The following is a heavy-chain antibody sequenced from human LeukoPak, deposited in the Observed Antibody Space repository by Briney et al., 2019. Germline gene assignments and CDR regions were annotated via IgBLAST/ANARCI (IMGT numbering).Heavy chain of an antibody. V-gene: IGHV3-23*01. CDR1: GFSFSTYA. CDR3: ARGGYFDN. CDR2: ISGIGDTT. Sequence: GGSLRLSCAASGFSFSTYAMSWVRQAPGKGLEWVSTISGIGDTTFYTDSVKGRFTISRNNAKNTLYLQMSSLRAEDTAVYYCARGGYFDNWGQGTVVTVSS. J-gene: IGHJ4*02.